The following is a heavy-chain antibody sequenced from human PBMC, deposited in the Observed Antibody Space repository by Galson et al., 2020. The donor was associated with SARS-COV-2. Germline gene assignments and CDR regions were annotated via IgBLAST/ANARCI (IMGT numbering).Heavy chain of an antibody. CDR3: ARDEDGYNDI. J-gene: IGHJ4*02. CDR1: GFRFSSNW. CDR2: IKQDGSDR. Sequence: GESLKISCPASGFRFSSNWMSWVRQAPGKGLQWVANIKQDGSDRYYVDSVKGRFTISSDNAKNSVYLQMNNLRVDDTAVYYCARDEDGYNDIWGQGTLVAVSS. D-gene: IGHD5-12*01. V-gene: IGHV3-7*01.